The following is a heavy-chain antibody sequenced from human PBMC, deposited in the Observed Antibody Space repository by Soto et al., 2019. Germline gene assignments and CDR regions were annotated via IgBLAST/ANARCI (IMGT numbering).Heavy chain of an antibody. J-gene: IGHJ4*02. CDR3: ASRPGVISPPEVYPLDY. CDR1: GLTVNTRF. CDR2: LYSNGNT. Sequence: GGSLRLSCAASGLTVNTRFMSWVRQAPGEGLEWVSFLYSNGNTYYADSVKGRFTISRDDSTNTLYLQMTGLSADDTAIYYCASRPGVISPPEVYPLDYWGQGTPVTVSS. V-gene: IGHV3-66*01. D-gene: IGHD3-10*01.